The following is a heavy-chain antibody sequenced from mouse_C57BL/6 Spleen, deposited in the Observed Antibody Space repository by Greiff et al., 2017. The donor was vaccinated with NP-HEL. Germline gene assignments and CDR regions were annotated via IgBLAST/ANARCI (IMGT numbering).Heavy chain of an antibody. CDR3: ARRRDYDYEDAMDY. CDR2: IHPNSGST. D-gene: IGHD2-4*01. V-gene: IGHV1-64*01. J-gene: IGHJ4*01. CDR1: GYTFTSYW. Sequence: QVQLQQPGAELVKPGASVKLSCKASGYTFTSYWMHWVKQRPGQGLEWIGMIHPNSGSTNYNEKFKSKATLTVDKSSSTAYMQLSSLTSEDSAVYYGARRRDYDYEDAMDYWGQGTSVTVSS.